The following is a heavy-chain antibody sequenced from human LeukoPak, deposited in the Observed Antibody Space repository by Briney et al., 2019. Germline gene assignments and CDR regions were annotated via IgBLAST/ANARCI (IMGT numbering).Heavy chain of an antibody. CDR2: IIPILGIA. CDR1: GGTFISYA. D-gene: IGHD3-3*01. J-gene: IGHJ4*02. CDR3: AREPYDFWSGYYWLYYFDY. Sequence: SVKVSCKASGGTFISYAISWVRQAPGQGLEWMGRIIPILGIANYAQKFQGRVTITADKSTSTAYMELSSLRSEDTAVYYCAREPYDFWSGYYWLYYFDYWGQGTLVTVSS. V-gene: IGHV1-69*04.